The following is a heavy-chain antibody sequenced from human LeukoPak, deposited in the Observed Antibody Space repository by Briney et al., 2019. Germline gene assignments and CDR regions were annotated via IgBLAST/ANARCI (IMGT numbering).Heavy chain of an antibody. Sequence: GGSLRLSCAASGFTFSSYSMNWVRQAPGKGLEWVSYISSSSSTIYYADSVKGRFTISRDNAKNSLYLQMNSLRAEDTAVYYCARDQDVVVVAAPDYWGQGTLVTVSS. CDR1: GFTFSSYS. D-gene: IGHD2-15*01. J-gene: IGHJ4*02. CDR2: ISSSSSTI. V-gene: IGHV3-48*04. CDR3: ARDQDVVVVAAPDY.